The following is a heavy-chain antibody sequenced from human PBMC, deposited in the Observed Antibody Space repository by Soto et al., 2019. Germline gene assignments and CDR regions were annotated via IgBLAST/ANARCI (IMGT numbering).Heavy chain of an antibody. CDR3: AKDYGAYGSGTNHPLFLFDY. D-gene: IGHD3-10*01. CDR1: GFTFSSSG. CDR2: ISYDGSNK. Sequence: PGGSLRLSCAASGFTFSSSGMHWVRQAPGKGLEWVAVISYDGSNKYYADSVKGRFTISRDNSKNTLYLQMNSLRAEDTAVYYCAKDYGAYGSGTNHPLFLFDYWGQGTLVTVSS. V-gene: IGHV3-30*18. J-gene: IGHJ4*02.